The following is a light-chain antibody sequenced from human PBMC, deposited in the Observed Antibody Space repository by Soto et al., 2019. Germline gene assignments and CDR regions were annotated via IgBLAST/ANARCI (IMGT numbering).Light chain of an antibody. Sequence: DIQMTQSPSSLSASVGDRVAITCRASQSIVTYLNWYQQKPGKAPKLLIYAASSLQSGVPSTFSGSGSGTDFTLTISSLQPEDFATYYCQQSYSAPQTFGQGTKVEIK. J-gene: IGKJ1*01. CDR1: QSIVTY. V-gene: IGKV1-39*01. CDR3: QQSYSAPQT. CDR2: AAS.